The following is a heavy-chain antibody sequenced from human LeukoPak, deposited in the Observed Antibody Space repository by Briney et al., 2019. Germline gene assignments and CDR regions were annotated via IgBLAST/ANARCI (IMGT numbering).Heavy chain of an antibody. CDR3: ARDWGSSSRAYYYYGMDV. D-gene: IGHD6-6*01. CDR2: IIPIFGTA. CDR1: GGTLSSYA. Sequence: GASVNVSCKASGGTLSSYAISWVRQAPGQGLEWMGGIIPIFGTANYAQKFQGRVTITADESTSTAYMELSSLRSEDTAVYYCARDWGSSSRAYYYYGMDVWGQGTTVTVSS. V-gene: IGHV1-69*13. J-gene: IGHJ6*02.